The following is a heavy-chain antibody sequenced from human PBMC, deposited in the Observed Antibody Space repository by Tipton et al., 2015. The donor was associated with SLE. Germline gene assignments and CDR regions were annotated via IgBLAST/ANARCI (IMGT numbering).Heavy chain of an antibody. V-gene: IGHV4-39*01. J-gene: IGHJ6*03. CDR2: IYYSGST. D-gene: IGHD2-8*01. Sequence: TLSLTCTVSGDSISSSSYYWGWIRQPPGKGLEWIRSIYYSGSTYYNPSLKSRVTISVDTSKNQFSLKVSSVTAADTAVYYCARLVRNGVYYMDVWGEGTTVTVSS. CDR3: ARLVRNGVYYMDV. CDR1: GDSISSSSYY.